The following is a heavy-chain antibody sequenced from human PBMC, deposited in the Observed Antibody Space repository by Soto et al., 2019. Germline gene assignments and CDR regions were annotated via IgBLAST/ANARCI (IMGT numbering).Heavy chain of an antibody. CDR1: GGSVTSGGHS. D-gene: IGHD3-16*02. J-gene: IGHJ4*02. CDR2: IYQSAYA. Sequence: LQLQESGSGQVKPSQTLSLTCVFSGGSVTSGGHSWSWIRQPPGKGQEWVGSIYQSAYAYYNPSLRSRVAISVDRSNHQVSLRMTSVTAADTAVYYCARGDTRLGELSHDYWGQGTLVTVSS. CDR3: ARGDTRLGELSHDY. V-gene: IGHV4-30-2*01.